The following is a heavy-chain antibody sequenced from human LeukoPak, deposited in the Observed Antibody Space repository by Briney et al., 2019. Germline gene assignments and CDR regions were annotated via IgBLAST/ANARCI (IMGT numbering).Heavy chain of an antibody. D-gene: IGHD3-22*01. J-gene: IGHJ4*02. CDR2: IRSKANSYAT. CDR3: TSGYYYDSSGYWGALGY. CDR1: GFTFSGSA. V-gene: IGHV3-73*01. Sequence: GGSLRLSCAASGFTFSGSAMHCVRQASGKGLEWVGRIRSKANSYATAYAASVKGRFTISRDDSKNTAYLQMNSLKTEDTAVYYCTSGYYYDSSGYWGALGYWGQGTLVTVSS.